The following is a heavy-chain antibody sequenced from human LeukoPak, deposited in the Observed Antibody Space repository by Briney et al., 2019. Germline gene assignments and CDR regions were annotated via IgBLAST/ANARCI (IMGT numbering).Heavy chain of an antibody. V-gene: IGHV4-39*07. CDR2: INHSGSA. D-gene: IGHD4-17*01. CDR3: ARGQGTVTTH. CDR1: GGSISSGDYY. Sequence: PSETLSLTCTVSGGSISSGDYYWSWIRQPPGKGLEWIGEINHSGSANYNPSLKSRVTISLDTSKNQFSLKLSSVTAADTAVYYCARGQGTVTTHWGQGTLVTVSS. J-gene: IGHJ4*02.